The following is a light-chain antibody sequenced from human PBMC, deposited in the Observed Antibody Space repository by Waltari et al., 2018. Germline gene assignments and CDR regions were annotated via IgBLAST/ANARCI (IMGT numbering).Light chain of an antibody. CDR1: QNVGSN. J-gene: IGKJ2*03. CDR2: GAS. V-gene: IGKV3-15*01. Sequence: EVVMTQSPVTLSVSPGERATLSCRASQNVGSNLAWYHQKPGQAPRLLVYGASTRATGIPDRISGSGSGTEFTLTISSLQAEDVAVYYCHQYYDIPYSFGQGTKLEIK. CDR3: HQYYDIPYS.